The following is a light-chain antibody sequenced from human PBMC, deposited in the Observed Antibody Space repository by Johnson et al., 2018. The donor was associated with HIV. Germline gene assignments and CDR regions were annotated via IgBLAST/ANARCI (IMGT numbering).Light chain of an antibody. Sequence: QSVLTQPPSVSAAPGQKVTISCSGSSSDMGNNSVSWYQQLPGTAPKLLIYENNKRPSGIPDRFSGSKSGTSATLGITGLQTGDEADYYCGTWDSSLSAMGLGTGTKVTVL. CDR3: GTWDSSLSAMG. V-gene: IGLV1-51*02. CDR2: ENN. CDR1: SSDMGNNS. J-gene: IGLJ1*01.